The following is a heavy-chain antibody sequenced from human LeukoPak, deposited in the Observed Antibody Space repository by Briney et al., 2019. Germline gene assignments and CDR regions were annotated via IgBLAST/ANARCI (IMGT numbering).Heavy chain of an antibody. CDR2: ISGSANTI. J-gene: IGHJ4*02. D-gene: IGHD5-12*01. CDR3: ARGRDQVWLPTFDY. Sequence: KPGGSLRLSCAASGFPFSDYYMSWIRRAPGKGLEWVSHISGSANTIYNTDSVKGRFTISRDNAKNSLFLQMNSLGAEDTAVYYCARGRDQVWLPTFDYWGQGTLVTVSS. V-gene: IGHV3-11*01. CDR1: GFPFSDYY.